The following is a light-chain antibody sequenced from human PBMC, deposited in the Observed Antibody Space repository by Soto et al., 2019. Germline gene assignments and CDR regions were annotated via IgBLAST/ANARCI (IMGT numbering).Light chain of an antibody. CDR3: SLYTCENAYV. J-gene: IGLJ1*01. Sequence: QSALTQPPSVSGSPGQSVTISCTGTSTDFVGYNRVSWYQQPPGTAPKLMIYEVSKRPSGVPDRFSGSKSGNTASLTISGLQAADEADYYCSLYTCENAYVFGTGTKLTVL. CDR2: EVS. V-gene: IGLV2-18*01. CDR1: STDFVGYNR.